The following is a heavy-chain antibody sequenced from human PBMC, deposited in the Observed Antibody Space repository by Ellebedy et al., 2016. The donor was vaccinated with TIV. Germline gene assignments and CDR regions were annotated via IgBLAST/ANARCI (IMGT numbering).Heavy chain of an antibody. D-gene: IGHD1-26*01. V-gene: IGHV3-74*01. Sequence: GGSLRLSXVVSGFTFRSYWMHWVRQAPGKGLVWVSRINSYGSSTNYADSVKGRFTISRDNAKNTLYLQMNSLRAEDTAVYYCARDWDSPGDYYMDVWGKGTTVTDSS. CDR1: GFTFRSYW. CDR3: ARDWDSPGDYYMDV. CDR2: INSYGSST. J-gene: IGHJ6*03.